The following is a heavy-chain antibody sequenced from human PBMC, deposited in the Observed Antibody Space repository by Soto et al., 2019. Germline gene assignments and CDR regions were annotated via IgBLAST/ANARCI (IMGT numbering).Heavy chain of an antibody. V-gene: IGHV3-30*18. CDR1: GFTFSSYG. CDR2: ISYDGSNK. J-gene: IGHJ4*02. CDR3: AKDHYYDSSGYEGLFDY. D-gene: IGHD3-22*01. Sequence: PGGSLRFSCAASGFTFSSYGMHWVRQAPGKGLEWVAVISYDGSNKYYADSVKGRFTISRDNSKNTLYLQMNSLRAEDTAVYYCAKDHYYDSSGYEGLFDYWGQGTLVTVSS.